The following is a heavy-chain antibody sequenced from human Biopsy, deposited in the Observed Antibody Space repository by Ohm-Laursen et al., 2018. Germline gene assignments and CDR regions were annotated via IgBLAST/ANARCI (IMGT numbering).Heavy chain of an antibody. CDR3: ATFRASWDTTQGGDY. CDR1: GVSISVKGYY. CDR2: IYHSGTT. J-gene: IGHJ4*02. Sequence: SQTLSLTCTVSGVSISVKGYYWAWIRQLPGKGLDWIGYIYHSGTTYYNPSLKSRLTMSVDTSKNEFSLRLRSVTAADTAVYFCATFRASWDTTQGGDYWGQGTLVTVSS. D-gene: IGHD1-26*01. V-gene: IGHV4-31*03.